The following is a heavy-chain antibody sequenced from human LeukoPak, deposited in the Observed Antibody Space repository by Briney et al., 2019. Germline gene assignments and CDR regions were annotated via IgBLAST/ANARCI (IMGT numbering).Heavy chain of an antibody. CDR3: ARYYVNTTMVRPFDY. CDR2: VDWDDDK. J-gene: IGHJ4*02. CDR1: GFSLSTSGMC. Sequence: SGPALVKPTQTLTLTCSFSGFSLSTSGMCVTWIRQPPGKALEWLARVDWDDDKYYNTSLKTRLTISKDTSKNQVVLTMTNMDPVDTATYYCARYYVNTTMVRPFDYWGQGTLVTVSS. D-gene: IGHD5-18*01. V-gene: IGHV2-70*11.